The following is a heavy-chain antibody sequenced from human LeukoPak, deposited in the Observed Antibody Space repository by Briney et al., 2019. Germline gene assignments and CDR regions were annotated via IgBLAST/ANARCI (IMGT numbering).Heavy chain of an antibody. CDR3: ARLTTVVTRGAFDI. D-gene: IGHD4-23*01. V-gene: IGHV4-34*01. Sequence: SETLSLTCAVYGGSFSGYYWSWIRQPPGKGLEWIGEINHSGSTNYNPSLKSRVTISVDTSKNQFSLKLSSVTAADTAVYYCARLTTVVTRGAFDIWGQGTMVSVSS. CDR2: INHSGST. CDR1: GGSFSGYY. J-gene: IGHJ3*02.